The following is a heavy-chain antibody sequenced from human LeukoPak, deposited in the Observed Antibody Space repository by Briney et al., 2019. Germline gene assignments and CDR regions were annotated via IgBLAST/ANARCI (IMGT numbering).Heavy chain of an antibody. V-gene: IGHV1-69*13. Sequence: SVKVSCKASGGTFTSYAISWVRQAPGQGLGWMGGIIPIFGTANYAQKFQGRVTITADESTSTAYMELSSLRSEDTAVYYCARGLGDWHYYDSKGWGQGTLVTVSS. CDR3: ARGLGDWHYYDSKG. CDR2: IIPIFGTA. D-gene: IGHD3-22*01. J-gene: IGHJ4*02. CDR1: GGTFTSYA.